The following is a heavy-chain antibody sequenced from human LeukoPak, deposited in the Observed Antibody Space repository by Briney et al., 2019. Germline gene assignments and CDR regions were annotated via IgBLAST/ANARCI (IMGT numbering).Heavy chain of an antibody. CDR2: IYYSGDT. V-gene: IGHV4-59*01. Sequence: SETLSLTCTVSRGSISGYSWSWIRQSPGGGLEWIGYIYYSGDTAYNPSLRSRVTLSVDTSKNQFSLQLRSVTTADTAVYYCVREGISGSSPGADYWGQGTLVTVSS. CDR1: RGSISGYS. D-gene: IGHD1-26*01. J-gene: IGHJ4*02. CDR3: VREGISGSSPGADY.